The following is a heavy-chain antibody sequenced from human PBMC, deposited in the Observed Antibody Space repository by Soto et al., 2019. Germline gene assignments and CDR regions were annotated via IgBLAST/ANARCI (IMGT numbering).Heavy chain of an antibody. V-gene: IGHV1-69*06. CDR1: GGTFRSYA. J-gene: IGHJ6*02. D-gene: IGHD5-12*01. CDR2: IIPIFGTA. Sequence: QVQLVQSGAEVKKPGSSVKVSCKASGGTFRSYAISWVRQAPGQGLEWMGGIIPIFGTANYAQKFQGRVTITADKSTSRAYRELSSLRSEDTAVYYCARDTYSGYDNYYYYGMDVWGQGTTVTVSS. CDR3: ARDTYSGYDNYYYYGMDV.